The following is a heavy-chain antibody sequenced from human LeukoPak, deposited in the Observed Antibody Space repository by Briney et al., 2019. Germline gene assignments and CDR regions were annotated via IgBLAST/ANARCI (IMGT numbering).Heavy chain of an antibody. Sequence: PGGSLRLSCAASGFTFSSYAMSWVRQAPGKGLEWVSAMSGSGGSIYYADSVKGRFTISRDNAKSSLYLQMNSLRAEDTAVYYCARDSRGARTGYSNYWGQGTLVTVSS. CDR1: GFTFSSYA. D-gene: IGHD3/OR15-3a*01. V-gene: IGHV3-23*01. CDR2: MSGSGGSI. CDR3: ARDSRGARTGYSNY. J-gene: IGHJ4*02.